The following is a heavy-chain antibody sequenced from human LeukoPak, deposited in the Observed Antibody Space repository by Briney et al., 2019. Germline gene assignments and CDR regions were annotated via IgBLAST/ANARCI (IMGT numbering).Heavy chain of an antibody. V-gene: IGHV3-23*01. D-gene: IGHD4-11*01. Sequence: PGGSLRLSCAASGFTFSAFFMTWVRQAPGKGLEWVSGITGSAGTTSYADSVKGRFTISRDNSKNTLYLQMNSLRAEDTAVYYCAKGKGMVYNNYGFDCWGQGSLVTVSS. J-gene: IGHJ4*02. CDR3: AKGKGMVYNNYGFDC. CDR2: ITGSAGTT. CDR1: GFTFSAFF.